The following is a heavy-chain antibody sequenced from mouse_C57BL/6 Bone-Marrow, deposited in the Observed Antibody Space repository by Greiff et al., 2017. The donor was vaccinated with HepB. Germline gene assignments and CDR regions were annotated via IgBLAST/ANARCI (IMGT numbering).Heavy chain of an antibody. CDR1: GYTFTSYW. J-gene: IGHJ3*01. V-gene: IGHV1-55*01. CDR3: AIYYDYWFAY. CDR2: IYPGSGST. D-gene: IGHD2-4*01. Sequence: VQLQQSGPELVKPGASVKISCKASGYTFTSYWITWVKQRPGQGLEWIGDIYPGSGSTNYNEKFKSKATLTVDTSSSTAYMQLSSLTSEDSAVYYCAIYYDYWFAYWGQGTLVTVSA.